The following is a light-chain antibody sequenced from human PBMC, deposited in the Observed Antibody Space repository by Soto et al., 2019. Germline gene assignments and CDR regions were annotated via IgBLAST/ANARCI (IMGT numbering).Light chain of an antibody. J-gene: IGKJ2*01. CDR2: AAS. Sequence: DIQMTQSPSSLSASVGDRVTITCRASQSISSYLNWYQQKPGKAPKLLIYAASSLQSGVPSRFSGSGSGTDFTLTISSLQPEDFATYYCQKSYSTPYTFVPGTKLEIK. CDR3: QKSYSTPYT. CDR1: QSISSY. V-gene: IGKV1-39*01.